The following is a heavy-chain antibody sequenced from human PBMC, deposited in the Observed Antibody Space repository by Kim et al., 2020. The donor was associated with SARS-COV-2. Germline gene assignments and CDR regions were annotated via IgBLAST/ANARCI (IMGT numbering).Heavy chain of an antibody. V-gene: IGHV3-23*01. CDR2: VSGSGDST. Sequence: GGSLRLSCVTSGLTFSTYAMSWVRQAPGKGLEWVSAVSGSGDSTFYANSVKGRFTISRDNSRNTLYMQMNSLRAEDTAVYYCAKDLGQCSSGSCYSGGFAYWGQGTLVTVSS. D-gene: IGHD2-15*01. J-gene: IGHJ4*02. CDR1: GLTFSTYA. CDR3: AKDLGQCSSGSCYSGGFAY.